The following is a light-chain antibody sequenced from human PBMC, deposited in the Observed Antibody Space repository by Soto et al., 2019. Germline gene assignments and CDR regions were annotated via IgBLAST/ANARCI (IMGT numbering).Light chain of an antibody. Sequence: QSVLTQPASVSGSPGQSITISCTGTSSDVGGYNYVSWYQQHPGKAPKLMIYEVSNRPPGVSTRFSGSKSGNTASLTISGLQAEDEADYYCSSYTISTTLVFGTGTKVTVL. V-gene: IGLV2-14*01. CDR1: SSDVGGYNY. J-gene: IGLJ1*01. CDR2: EVS. CDR3: SSYTISTTLV.